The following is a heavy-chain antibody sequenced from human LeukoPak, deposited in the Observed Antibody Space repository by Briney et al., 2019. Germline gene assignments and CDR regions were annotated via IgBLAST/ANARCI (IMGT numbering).Heavy chain of an antibody. J-gene: IGHJ4*02. Sequence: PGRSLRLSCAASGFTFSSYAMHWVRQAPGKGLEWVAVISYDGSNKYYADSVKGRFTISRDNSKNTLYLQMNSLRAEDTAVYYCATGTETDYWGQGTLVTVSS. V-gene: IGHV3-30-3*01. CDR2: ISYDGSNK. D-gene: IGHD4-17*01. CDR3: ATGTETDY. CDR1: GFTFSSYA.